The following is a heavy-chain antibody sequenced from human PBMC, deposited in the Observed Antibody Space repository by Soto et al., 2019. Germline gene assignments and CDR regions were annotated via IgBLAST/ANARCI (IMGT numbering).Heavy chain of an antibody. J-gene: IGHJ4*02. CDR1: GGSISSGGYY. CDR3: ARVGGYLLLYGVDY. Sequence: QVQLQESGPGLAKPSQTLSLTCTVSGGSISSGGYYWSWIRQHPGKGLEWIGYIYHTGSTYYNPSLKSRVTISVDTSKNQFSLKLSSLTAADTAVYYCARVGGYLLLYGVDYWGQGTLVTVPS. CDR2: IYHTGST. V-gene: IGHV4-31*03. D-gene: IGHD2-2*02.